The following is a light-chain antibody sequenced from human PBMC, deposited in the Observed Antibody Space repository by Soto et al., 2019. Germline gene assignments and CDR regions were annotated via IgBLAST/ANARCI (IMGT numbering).Light chain of an antibody. J-gene: IGKJ2*01. CDR3: QQYGSSQYT. CDR2: AAS. CDR1: QSVSSSY. Sequence: EIVLTQSPGTLSLSPGERATLSCRASQSVSSSYLAWYQQKPGQAPRLLIYAASSRAAGISDRFSGSGSGTDFTLTISRLEPEDFAVYYCQQYGSSQYTFGQGTKLEIK. V-gene: IGKV3-20*01.